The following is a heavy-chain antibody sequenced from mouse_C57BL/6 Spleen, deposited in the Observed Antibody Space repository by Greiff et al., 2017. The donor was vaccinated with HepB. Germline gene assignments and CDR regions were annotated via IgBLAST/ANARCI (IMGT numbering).Heavy chain of an antibody. D-gene: IGHD1-1*01. CDR3: ARPHDVNYYGSSFYAMDY. CDR2: IHPNSGST. J-gene: IGHJ4*01. CDR1: GYTFTSYW. V-gene: IGHV1-64*01. Sequence: VKLQQPGAELVKPGASVKLSCKASGYTFTSYWMHWVKQRPGQGLEWIGMIHPNSGSTNYNEKFKSKATLTVDKSSSTAYMQLSSLTSEDSAVYYCARPHDVNYYGSSFYAMDYWGQGTSVTVSS.